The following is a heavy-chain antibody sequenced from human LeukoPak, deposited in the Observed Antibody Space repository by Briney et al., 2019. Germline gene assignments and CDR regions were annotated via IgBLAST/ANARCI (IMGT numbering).Heavy chain of an antibody. D-gene: IGHD3-3*02. CDR1: GFTFSDYW. Sequence: GGSLGLSCAVSGFTFSDYWVTWVRQTPGKGLEFVANINRDGSVKNYVDSVKGRFTISRDNAKNSLYLQMTSLRVDDTAIYYCARDPGFSSFDYWGQGILVTVSS. V-gene: IGHV3-7*01. J-gene: IGHJ4*02. CDR3: ARDPGFSSFDY. CDR2: INRDGSVK.